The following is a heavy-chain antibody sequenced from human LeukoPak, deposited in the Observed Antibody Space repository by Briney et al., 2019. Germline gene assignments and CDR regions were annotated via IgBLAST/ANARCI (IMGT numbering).Heavy chain of an antibody. CDR1: GFTFARYD. CDR2: ISSSGDTT. J-gene: IGHJ3*02. Sequence: AGGSLRLSCAASGFTFARYDMSWVRRAPGKGLEWISVISSSGDTTFYAASVKGRFTVTRDNSKSTLYLQMNNLRADDTAIYFCARGAYDGSFQGFDIWGQGTVVTVSS. V-gene: IGHV3-23*01. D-gene: IGHD3-10*01. CDR3: ARGAYDGSFQGFDI.